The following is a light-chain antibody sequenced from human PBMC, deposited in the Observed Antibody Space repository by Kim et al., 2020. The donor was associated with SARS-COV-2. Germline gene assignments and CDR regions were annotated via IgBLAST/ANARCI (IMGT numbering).Light chain of an antibody. CDR3: QQYSRYWT. V-gene: IGKV1-5*01. CDR2: EVS. Sequence: SASIGDRVTITCRASQNVNKFLAWYQQKPGKAPTLLSSEVSRLESGVPPRFSGSGSGTEFTLTITSLQPDDFASYYCQQYSRYWTFGQGTKVDIK. CDR1: QNVNKF. J-gene: IGKJ1*01.